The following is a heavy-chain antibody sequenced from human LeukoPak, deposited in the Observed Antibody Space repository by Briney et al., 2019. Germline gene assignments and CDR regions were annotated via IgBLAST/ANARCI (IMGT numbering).Heavy chain of an antibody. CDR2: IWYDGSVK. D-gene: IGHD3-10*01. V-gene: IGHV3-33*01. J-gene: IGHJ4*02. CDR3: ARSPNYGSGRYYFDS. Sequence: GGSLRLSCAASGFTFSSYGVHWVRQAPGKGLEWVAIIWYDGSVKNYADSVKGRFTICRDNSKSTLYLQMNSLGAEDTALYYCARSPNYGSGRYYFDSWGQGILVTVSS. CDR1: GFTFSSYG.